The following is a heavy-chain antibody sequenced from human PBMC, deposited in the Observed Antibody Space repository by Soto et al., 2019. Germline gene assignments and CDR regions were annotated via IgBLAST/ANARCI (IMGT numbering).Heavy chain of an antibody. V-gene: IGHV4-59*08. D-gene: IGHD6-19*01. J-gene: IGHJ4*02. CDR1: GGSISSYY. CDR2: IYYSGST. CDR3: ARWISYSRGRYSF. Sequence: SETLSLTCTVSGGSISSYYWSWIRQPPGKGLEWIGYIYYSGSTNYNPSHKSRVTISVDTSKNQFSLKLSSVTAADTAVYYCARWISYSRGRYSFRGQGTLVTGSS.